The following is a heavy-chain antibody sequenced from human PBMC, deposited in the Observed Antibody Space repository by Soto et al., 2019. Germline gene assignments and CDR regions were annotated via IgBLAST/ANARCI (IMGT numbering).Heavy chain of an antibody. CDR3: ARADDSSGPEFD. V-gene: IGHV1-8*01. D-gene: IGHD3-22*01. CDR2: MNPNSGNT. Sequence: ASVKVSCKASGYTFTSYDINWVRQATGQGLEWMGWMNPNSGNTGYAQKFQGRVTMTRNTSISTAYMELSSLRSEDTAVYYCARADDSSGPEFDWGQGTLVTVSS. J-gene: IGHJ4*02. CDR1: GYTFTSYD.